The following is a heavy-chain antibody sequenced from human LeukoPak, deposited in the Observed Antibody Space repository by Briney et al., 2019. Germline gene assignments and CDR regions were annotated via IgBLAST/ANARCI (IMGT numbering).Heavy chain of an antibody. D-gene: IGHD2-21*02. CDR2: IFYSGST. J-gene: IGHJ1*01. Sequence: PSQTLSLTCTVSGGSISSGDYYWSWIRQPPGKGLEWIGYIFYSGSTYYNPSLRSRVTISVDTSKNRFSLKLSSVTAADTAVYYCARGDMVTRDFQHWGQGTLVTVSS. V-gene: IGHV4-30-4*08. CDR3: ARGDMVTRDFQH. CDR1: GGSISSGDYY.